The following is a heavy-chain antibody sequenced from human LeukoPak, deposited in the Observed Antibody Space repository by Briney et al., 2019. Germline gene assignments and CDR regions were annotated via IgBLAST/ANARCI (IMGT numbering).Heavy chain of an antibody. CDR2: INHSGST. CDR1: GGSFSGYY. Sequence: SETLSLTCAVYGGSFSGYYWSWIRQPPGKGLEWIGEINHSGSTNYNPSLKSRVTISVDMSKNQFSLKLSSVTAADTAVYYCARGRFEYSSSSLIGYWGQGTLVTVSS. J-gene: IGHJ4*02. D-gene: IGHD6-6*01. CDR3: ARGRFEYSSSSLIGY. V-gene: IGHV4-34*01.